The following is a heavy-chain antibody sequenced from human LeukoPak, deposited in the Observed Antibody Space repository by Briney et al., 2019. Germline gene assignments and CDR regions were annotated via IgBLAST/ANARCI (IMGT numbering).Heavy chain of an antibody. CDR2: ISGSTTNT. V-gene: IGHV3-23*01. CDR3: AKARGRDGYKDELDY. D-gene: IGHD5-24*01. Sequence: GGSLRLSCAASGFTFSSYAMSWVRQAPGKGLEWVSTISGSTTNTYYADSVKGRFTISRDNSKNTLYLQMNSLRAEDTAVYYCAKARGRDGYKDELDYWGQGTLVTVSS. CDR1: GFTFSSYA. J-gene: IGHJ4*02.